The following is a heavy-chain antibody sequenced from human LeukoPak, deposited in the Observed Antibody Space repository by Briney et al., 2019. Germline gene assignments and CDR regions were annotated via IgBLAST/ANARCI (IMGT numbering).Heavy chain of an antibody. CDR2: ISYDGSNK. V-gene: IGHV3-30*03. D-gene: IGHD3-3*01. CDR1: GFTFSSYG. Sequence: PGGSLRLSCAASGFTFSSYGMHWVRQAPGKGLEWVALISYDGSNKYYADSVKGRFTISRDNSKNTLYLQMNSLRAEDTAVYYCARDRNIIRCVAFDYWGQGTLVTVSS. J-gene: IGHJ4*02. CDR3: ARDRNIIRCVAFDY.